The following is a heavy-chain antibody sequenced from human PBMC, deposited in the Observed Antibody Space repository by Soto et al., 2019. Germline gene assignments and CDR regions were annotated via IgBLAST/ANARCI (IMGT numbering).Heavy chain of an antibody. CDR2: INAANGDT. Sequence: WPSVNVSCKASGYTFTSYGIHWVRQAPGQRLEWMGWINAANGDTKYSPKFQGRVTITRDTSASTAYMELSSLRSEDTAVYYCVISHVSGTGIDWFDPWGQGNLVT. CDR1: GYTFTSYG. J-gene: IGHJ5*02. CDR3: VISHVSGTGIDWFDP. V-gene: IGHV1-3*01. D-gene: IGHD1-1*01.